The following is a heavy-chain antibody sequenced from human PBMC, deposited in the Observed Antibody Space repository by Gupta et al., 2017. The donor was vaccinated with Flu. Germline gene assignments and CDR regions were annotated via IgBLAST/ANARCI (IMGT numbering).Heavy chain of an antibody. CDR3: GRLRGYSHSWYLMDV. CDR2: IFPDNSET. V-gene: IGHV5-51*01. CDR1: GYRFTNYW. J-gene: IGHJ6*02. D-gene: IGHD5-12*01. Sequence: EVQLVQSGAEMKKPGESLKISCKGYGYRFTNYWIGWVRQMPGKGLEWMGIIFPDNSETRYSPSFEGQVSISADKSTNTAFLHWGSLKASDTAMYYCGRLRGYSHSWYLMDVWGPGTTVTVFS.